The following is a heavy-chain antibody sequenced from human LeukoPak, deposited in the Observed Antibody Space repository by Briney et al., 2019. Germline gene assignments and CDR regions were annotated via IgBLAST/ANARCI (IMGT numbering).Heavy chain of an antibody. J-gene: IGHJ4*02. CDR2: INPNSGGT. CDR3: ARDGLYYYGSGSYSLDY. D-gene: IGHD3-10*01. Sequence: ASVKVSCKASGYTFTGYYMHWVRQAPGQGLEWMGWINPNSGGTNYAQKFQGRVTMTRDTSISTAYMELSRLRSDDMAVYYCARDGLYYYGSGSYSLDYWGQGTLVTVSS. CDR1: GYTFTGYY. V-gene: IGHV1-2*02.